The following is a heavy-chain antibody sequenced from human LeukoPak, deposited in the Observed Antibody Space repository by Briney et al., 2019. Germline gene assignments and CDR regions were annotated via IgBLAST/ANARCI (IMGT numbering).Heavy chain of an antibody. V-gene: IGHV1-18*01. J-gene: IGHJ4*02. CDR2: ISSSSGDT. CDR1: GFTFSTYG. CDR3: GRELPDFGELWNDY. Sequence: GASVKVSCKASGFTFSTYGFSWVLQAPGQGLEWMGWISSSSGDTNYAQKFQDRVTMTTDRSTSTAYMELRSLRSDDTAVYYRGRELPDFGELWNDYGGQGTPVTVSS. D-gene: IGHD3-10*01.